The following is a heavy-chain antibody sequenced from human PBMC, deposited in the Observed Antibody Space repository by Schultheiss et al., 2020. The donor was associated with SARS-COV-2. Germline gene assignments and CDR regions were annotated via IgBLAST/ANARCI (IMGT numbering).Heavy chain of an antibody. Sequence: ASVKVSCKASGYTFSGYYLHWVRQAPGQGLEWMGWINPNSGGTNYAQKLQGRVTMTTDTSTSTAYMELRSLRSDDTAVYYCATRSSGWYEPYFDYWGQGTLVTVS. CDR1: GYTFSGYY. D-gene: IGHD6-19*01. CDR3: ATRSSGWYEPYFDY. CDR2: INPNSGGT. J-gene: IGHJ4*02. V-gene: IGHV1-2*02.